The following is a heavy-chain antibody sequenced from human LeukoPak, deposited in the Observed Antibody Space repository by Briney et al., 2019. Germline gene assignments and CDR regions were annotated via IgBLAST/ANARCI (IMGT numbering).Heavy chain of an antibody. D-gene: IGHD3-22*01. CDR3: ARDRRYYDSSGYYFHWYFDL. CDR1: GFTVSSNY. Sequence: QPGGSLRLSCAASGFTVSSNYMSWVRQAPGKGLEWVSVISSGVSTHYADSVKGRFTISRDNSKNTLYLQMNSLRAEDTALYYCARDRRYYDSSGYYFHWYFDLWGRGTLVTVSS. V-gene: IGHV3-53*01. J-gene: IGHJ2*01. CDR2: ISSGVST.